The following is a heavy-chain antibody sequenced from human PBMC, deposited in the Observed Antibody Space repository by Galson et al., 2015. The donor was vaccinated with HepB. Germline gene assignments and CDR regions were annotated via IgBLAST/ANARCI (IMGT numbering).Heavy chain of an antibody. Sequence: SLRLSCAASGFTFSSYAMSWVRQAPGKGLEWVSAISGSGGSTYYADSVKGRFTISRDNSKNTLCLQMNSLRAEDTAVYYCATTRNQIVGAMSFYGYFDLWGRGTLVTVSS. J-gene: IGHJ2*01. D-gene: IGHD1-26*01. V-gene: IGHV3-23*01. CDR2: ISGSGGST. CDR1: GFTFSSYA. CDR3: ATTRNQIVGAMSFYGYFDL.